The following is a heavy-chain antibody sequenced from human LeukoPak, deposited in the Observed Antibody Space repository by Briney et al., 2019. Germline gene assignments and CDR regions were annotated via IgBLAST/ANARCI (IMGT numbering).Heavy chain of an antibody. CDR3: ARVGSGWYFDD. CDR2: VHASVST. Sequence: SETLSLTCTVSGDSISSYYWSWIRQPAGRGRQWIGRVHASVSTHYTPPLQSRVTISADMSTNQLSLTLTSGPAADTAVYYCARVGSGWYFDDWGQGTLVTVSS. D-gene: IGHD6-19*01. CDR1: GDSISSYY. J-gene: IGHJ4*02. V-gene: IGHV4-4*07.